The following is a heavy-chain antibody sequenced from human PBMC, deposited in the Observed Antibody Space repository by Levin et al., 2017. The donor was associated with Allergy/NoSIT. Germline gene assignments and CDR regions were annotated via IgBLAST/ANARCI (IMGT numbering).Heavy chain of an antibody. D-gene: IGHD6-13*01. CDR2: IKPDGSEK. CDR3: ASNILAAAPGDY. CDR1: GFTFSGNW. Sequence: GGSLRLSCAASGFTFSGNWMTWVRQAPGKGLEWVANIKPDGSEKYYVDSVKGRFTLSRDNAKNSLYLQMNSLRAEDTAVYYCASNILAAAPGDYWGQGSLVTVSS. J-gene: IGHJ4*02. V-gene: IGHV3-7*01.